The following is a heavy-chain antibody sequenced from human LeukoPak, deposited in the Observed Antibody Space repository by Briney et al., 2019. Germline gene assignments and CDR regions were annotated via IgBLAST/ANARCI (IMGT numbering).Heavy chain of an antibody. Sequence: SETLSVTCTVSGGSISSYYWSWIRQPPGKGLEWIGYIYYSGSTNYNPSLKSRVTISVDTSKNQFSLKLSSVTAADTAVYYCARVVTIFGVLKIWAFDIWGQGAMVTVSS. V-gene: IGHV4-59*01. CDR1: GGSISSYY. CDR3: ARVVTIFGVLKIWAFDI. D-gene: IGHD3-3*01. J-gene: IGHJ3*02. CDR2: IYYSGST.